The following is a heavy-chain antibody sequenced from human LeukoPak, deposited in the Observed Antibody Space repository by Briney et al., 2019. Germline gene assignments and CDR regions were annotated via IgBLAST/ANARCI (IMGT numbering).Heavy chain of an antibody. CDR2: ISSSSSYI. CDR1: GFTFRSYS. Sequence: SGGSLRLSCAASGFTFRSYSMNWVRQAPGKGLEWVSSISSSSSYIYYADSVKGRFTISRDNAKNSLYLQMNSLRAEDTAVYYCAGEPTVEHRGDYYGMDVWGQGTTVTVSS. V-gene: IGHV3-21*01. CDR3: AGEPTVEHRGDYYGMDV. J-gene: IGHJ6*02. D-gene: IGHD4-23*01.